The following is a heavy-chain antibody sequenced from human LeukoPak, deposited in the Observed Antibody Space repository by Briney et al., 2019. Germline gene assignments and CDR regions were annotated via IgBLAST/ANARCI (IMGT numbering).Heavy chain of an antibody. CDR2: IYYSGST. Sequence: SETLSLTCAVSGGSISSGGYSWSWIRQPPGKGLEWIGYIYYSGSTYYNPSLKSRVTISVDTSKKHFSLNLTSVSAADTAVYYCARDYYGSVGYYGAGYSYGMDVWGQGTTVTVSS. J-gene: IGHJ6*02. V-gene: IGHV4-61*03. D-gene: IGHD3-22*01. CDR3: ARDYYGSVGYYGAGYSYGMDV. CDR1: GGSISSGGYS.